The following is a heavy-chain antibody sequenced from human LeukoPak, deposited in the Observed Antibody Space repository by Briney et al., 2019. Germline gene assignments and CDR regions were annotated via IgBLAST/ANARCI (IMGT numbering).Heavy chain of an antibody. J-gene: IGHJ4*02. CDR2: VHLSGTS. CDR1: GGSILTTNW. D-gene: IGHD1-26*01. V-gene: IGHV4-4*02. CDR3: ARESGAFSPFGF. Sequence: SETPSLTCAVSGGSILTTNWWSWVRQPPGKGLEWIGEVHLSGTSNYNPSLKSRVSMSIDKSKNQLSLKLTSVTAADTAMYYCARESGAFSPFGFWGQGTLVTVSS.